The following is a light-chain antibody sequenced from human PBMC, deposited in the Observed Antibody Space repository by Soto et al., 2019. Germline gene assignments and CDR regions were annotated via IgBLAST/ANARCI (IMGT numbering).Light chain of an antibody. CDR1: QNISRS. V-gene: IGKV3-15*01. Sequence: IVMTQSPVTLSVSPGERATLSCRASQNISRSLAWYQQKPGQGPSILIYGTSTRAGGVPARFSGGGSGTDFTLTISSLQTEDVAVYYCQQSYSTPTFGGGTKVDIK. CDR3: QQSYSTPT. J-gene: IGKJ4*01. CDR2: GTS.